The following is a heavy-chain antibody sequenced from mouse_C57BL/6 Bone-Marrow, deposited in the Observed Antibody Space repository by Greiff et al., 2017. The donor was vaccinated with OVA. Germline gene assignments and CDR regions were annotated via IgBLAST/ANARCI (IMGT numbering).Heavy chain of an antibody. Sequence: VQLQQSGPELVKPGASVKISCKASGYAFSSSWMNWVKQRPGKGLEWIGRIYPGDGDTNYNGKFKGKATLTADKSSSTAYMQLSSLTSEDSAVYVCLYYYGSSFRYFDVWGTGTTVTVSS. CDR3: LYYYGSSFRYFDV. CDR2: IYPGDGDT. V-gene: IGHV1-82*01. CDR1: GYAFSSSW. D-gene: IGHD1-1*01. J-gene: IGHJ1*03.